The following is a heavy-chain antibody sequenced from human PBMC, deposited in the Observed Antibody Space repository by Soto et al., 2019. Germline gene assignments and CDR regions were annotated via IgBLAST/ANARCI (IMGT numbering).Heavy chain of an antibody. D-gene: IGHD6-6*01. J-gene: IGHJ4*02. CDR3: ARVGGLAARTFDY. CDR1: RVSIRYFE. Sequence: SDTPSRTASFSRVSIRYFELVLLRTPPGKGLEWIGYIYYSGSTNYNPSLKSRVTISVDTSKNQFSLNLRSMSPADTAVYYCARVGGLAARTFDYWGPGTLVTGSS. V-gene: IGHV4-59*07. CDR2: IYYSGST.